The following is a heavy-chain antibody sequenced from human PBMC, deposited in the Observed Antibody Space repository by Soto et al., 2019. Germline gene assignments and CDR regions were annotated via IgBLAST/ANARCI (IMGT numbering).Heavy chain of an antibody. CDR3: ARDRRGNLRTPSSSLVDY. CDR2: IKQDGSEK. CDR1: GFTFSSYW. D-gene: IGHD6-6*01. V-gene: IGHV3-7*01. Sequence: LSLTCAASGFTFSSYWMSWVRQAPGKGLEWVANIKQDGSEKYYVDSVKGRFTISRDNAKNSLSLQMNSLRAEDTAVYYCARDRRGNLRTPSSSLVDYWGQGTLVTVSS. J-gene: IGHJ4*02.